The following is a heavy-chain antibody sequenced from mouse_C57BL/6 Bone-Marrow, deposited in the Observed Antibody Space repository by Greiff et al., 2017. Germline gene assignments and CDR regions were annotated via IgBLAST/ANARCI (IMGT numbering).Heavy chain of an antibody. CDR1: GYAFTNYL. D-gene: IGHD1-1*01. V-gene: IGHV1-54*01. CDR3: AREEITPFAY. J-gene: IGHJ3*01. CDR2: INPGSGGT. Sequence: QVQLQQSGAELVRPGTSVKVSCKASGYAFTNYLIEWVKQRPGQGLEWIGVINPGSGGTNYNEKFKGKATLTADKSSSTAYMQLSSLTSEDSAVYFCAREEITPFAYWGQGTLVTVSA.